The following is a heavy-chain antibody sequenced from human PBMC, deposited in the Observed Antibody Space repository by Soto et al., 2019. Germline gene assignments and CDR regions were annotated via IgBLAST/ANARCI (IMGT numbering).Heavy chain of an antibody. V-gene: IGHV2-5*02. Sequence: QITLKESGPTLVKPTQTLTLTCTFSGFSFSTRGVGVGWIRQPPGKALEWLALIYWDDDKRYSPSLKNRLTITNDTSKKQVVLTMTNMDPVDTATYYCAHRLLAAIGTWGDFDYWGQGTLVTVSS. J-gene: IGHJ4*02. CDR1: GFSFSTRGVG. CDR3: AHRLLAAIGTWGDFDY. D-gene: IGHD6-13*01. CDR2: IYWDDDK.